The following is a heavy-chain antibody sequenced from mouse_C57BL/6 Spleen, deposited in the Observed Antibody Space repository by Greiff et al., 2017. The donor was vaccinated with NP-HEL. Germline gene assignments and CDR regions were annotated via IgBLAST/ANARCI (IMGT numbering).Heavy chain of an antibody. Sequence: EVQLQQSGPELVKPGASVKISCKASGYTFTDYYMNWVKQSHGKSLEWIGDINPNNGGTSYNQKFKGKATLTVDKSSSTADMERRSLTSEDSAVYYCARNWDGDYWGQGTTLTVSS. J-gene: IGHJ2*01. CDR1: GYTFTDYY. CDR3: ARNWDGDY. V-gene: IGHV1-26*01. D-gene: IGHD4-1*01. CDR2: INPNNGGT.